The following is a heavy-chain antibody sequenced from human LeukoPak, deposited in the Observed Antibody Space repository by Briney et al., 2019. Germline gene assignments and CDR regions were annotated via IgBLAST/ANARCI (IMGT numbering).Heavy chain of an antibody. D-gene: IGHD3-3*01. J-gene: IGHJ4*02. CDR2: IHPGDSDI. V-gene: IGHV5-51*01. CDR1: GYSFTSYW. CDR3: ARHFHTIFGVAGIDY. Sequence: GESLKISCKGSGYSFTSYWIGWVRQMPGKGLEWMGIIHPGDSDIRYSPSFQGHITISVDKSISTAYLQWSSLKASDTAMYYCARHFHTIFGVAGIDYWGQGTLVTVSS.